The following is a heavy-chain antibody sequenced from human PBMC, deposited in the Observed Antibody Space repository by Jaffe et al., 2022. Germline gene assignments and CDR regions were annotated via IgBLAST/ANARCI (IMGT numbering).Heavy chain of an antibody. CDR1: GFTFSTYV. D-gene: IGHD3-3*02. V-gene: IGHV3-23*01. CDR3: AASIEAFCTGDRCLYYFDY. J-gene: IGHJ4*02. CDR2: ISGPGTMT. Sequence: EVQLMESGGGMIQPGGSLRLSCADSGFTFSTYVMSWVRQAPGKGLEWVSAISGPGTMTYYADSVKGRFTISRDNSKNTVHLQMKSLRAEDTAVYYCAASIEAFCTGDRCLYYFDYWGQGTLVTVSS.